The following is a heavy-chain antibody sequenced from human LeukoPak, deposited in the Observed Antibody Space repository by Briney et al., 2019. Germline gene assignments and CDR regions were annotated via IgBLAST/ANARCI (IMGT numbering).Heavy chain of an antibody. CDR1: GYTFSSYA. CDR3: ARAGDRHLGMAHAFDI. J-gene: IGHJ3*02. V-gene: IGHV1-2*02. D-gene: IGHD5-24*01. Sequence: GASVKVSCKASGYTFSSYAMHWVRQAPGQRLEWMGWINPNSGGTNYAQKFQGRVTMTRDTSISTAYMELSKLRSDDTAVCYCARAGDRHLGMAHAFDIWGQGTMVTVSS. CDR2: INPNSGGT.